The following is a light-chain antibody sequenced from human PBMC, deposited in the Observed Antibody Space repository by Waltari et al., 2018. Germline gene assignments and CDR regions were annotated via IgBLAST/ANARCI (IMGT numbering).Light chain of an antibody. CDR1: SSNIGNKI. V-gene: IGLV1-44*01. CDR3: ATWDDSLNGPV. Sequence: QSVLTQPPSASGTPGQRVTISCSGNSSNIGNKIVNWYQPLPGTAPNLPIYTPNRRPSGVPDRFSGSKSGTSASLAISGLQSEDEADYYCATWDDSLNGPVFGGGTKLTVL. J-gene: IGLJ2*01. CDR2: TPN.